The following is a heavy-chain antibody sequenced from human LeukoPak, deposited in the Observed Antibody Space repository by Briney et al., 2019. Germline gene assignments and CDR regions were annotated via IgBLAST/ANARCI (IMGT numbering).Heavy chain of an antibody. CDR3: ARLLLRGMDV. V-gene: IGHV3-48*03. CDR2: ISSSGSTI. Sequence: GGSLRLSCAASGFTFSSYEMNWVRQAPGKGLEWVSYISSSGSTIYYADSVEGRFTISRDNAKNSLYLQMNSLRAEDTAVYYCARLLLRGMDVWGQGTTVTVSS. J-gene: IGHJ6*02. D-gene: IGHD3-22*01. CDR1: GFTFSSYE.